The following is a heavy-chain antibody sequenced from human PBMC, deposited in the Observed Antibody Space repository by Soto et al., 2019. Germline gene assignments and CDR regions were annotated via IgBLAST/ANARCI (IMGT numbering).Heavy chain of an antibody. CDR1: EFTFSYYW. J-gene: IGHJ3*01. CDR2: IHSDGSST. Sequence: EVQLVESGGGLVQPGGSLRLSCVASEFTFSYYWRHWVRKVPGKGLVWVSRIHSDGSSTTYADSVRGRFTIPRDNAKNTLYLQMASLRAGDTAVYYCARGDVGAFALGGQGTRVTVSS. V-gene: IGHV3-74*03. CDR3: ARGDVGAFAL. D-gene: IGHD1-26*01.